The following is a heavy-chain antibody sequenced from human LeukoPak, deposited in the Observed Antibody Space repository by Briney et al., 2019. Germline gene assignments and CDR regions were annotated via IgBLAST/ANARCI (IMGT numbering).Heavy chain of an antibody. D-gene: IGHD2-15*01. Sequence: QAGGSLRLSCAGSGFTFSNYAMSWVRQAPGKGLEWVSAISGSGGSTYYADSVKGRFTISRDNSKNTLYLQMNSLRAEDTAVYYCAKVSRGGIVVVVAATINYFDYWGQGTLVTVSS. CDR2: ISGSGGST. CDR3: AKVSRGGIVVVVAATINYFDY. CDR1: GFTFSNYA. J-gene: IGHJ4*02. V-gene: IGHV3-23*01.